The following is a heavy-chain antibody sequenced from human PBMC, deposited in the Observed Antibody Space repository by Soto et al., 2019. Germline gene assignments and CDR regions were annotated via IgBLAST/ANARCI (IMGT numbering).Heavy chain of an antibody. D-gene: IGHD2-21*01. Sequence: SETLSLTCSVSGAALNSGNYYWSWIRHVPGKGLEWIGHIYVTGAVDYNPSLRDRITISQDTSERQFSLNLRLVTAADTAVYYCARLRIATNNYKWFDPWGQGTLVTVSS. CDR1: GAALNSGNYY. CDR2: IYVTGAV. CDR3: ARLRIATNNYKWFDP. J-gene: IGHJ5*02. V-gene: IGHV4-31*03.